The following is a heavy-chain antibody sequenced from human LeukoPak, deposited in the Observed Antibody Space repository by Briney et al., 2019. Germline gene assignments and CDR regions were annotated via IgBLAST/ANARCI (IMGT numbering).Heavy chain of an antibody. Sequence: SETLSLTCTVSGGSISSSSYYWGWIRQPPGKGLEWIGSIYYSGSTYYHPSLKSRVTISVDTSKNQFSLKLSSVTAADTAVYYCARVNIVVVPAAEERFDPWGQGTLVTVSS. CDR3: ARVNIVVVPAAEERFDP. V-gene: IGHV4-39*07. CDR1: GGSISSSSYY. CDR2: IYYSGST. D-gene: IGHD2-2*01. J-gene: IGHJ5*02.